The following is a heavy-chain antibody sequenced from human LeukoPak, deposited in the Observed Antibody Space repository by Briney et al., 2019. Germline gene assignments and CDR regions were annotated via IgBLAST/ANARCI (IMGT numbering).Heavy chain of an antibody. Sequence: GGSLRLSCVASGFTFSSYWMSWVRQAPGKGLEWVANIKRDGKEKHYVDSVKGRFTISRDNARNSLYLQMSSLRAEDTAVYYCATGGGVADYYPFIGKNFDLWGRGTLVTVSS. J-gene: IGHJ2*01. CDR1: GFTFSSYW. CDR3: ATGGGVADYYPFIGKNFDL. V-gene: IGHV3-7*01. CDR2: IKRDGKEK. D-gene: IGHD1-26*01.